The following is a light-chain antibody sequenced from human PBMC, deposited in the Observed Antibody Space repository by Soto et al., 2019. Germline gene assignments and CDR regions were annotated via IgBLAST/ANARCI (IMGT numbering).Light chain of an antibody. Sequence: DIQMTQSPSTLSAFVGDRVTITCRASQTISIWLAWFQQKPGKAPKLLIYKASSLKSGVPSRFSGSGSGTEFTLTISSLQPDDFATYYCQQYDSYPYTFGQGTKLEIK. CDR2: KAS. V-gene: IGKV1-5*03. CDR3: QQYDSYPYT. CDR1: QTISIW. J-gene: IGKJ2*01.